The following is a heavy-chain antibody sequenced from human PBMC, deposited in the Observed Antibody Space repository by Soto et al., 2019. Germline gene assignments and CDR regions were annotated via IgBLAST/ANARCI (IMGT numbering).Heavy chain of an antibody. Sequence: GGSLRLSCAASGFSFNRHWMSWVRQAPGKGLQWVASIKRDGSEKYYVDSVKGRFTISRDNVKNSLSLQMNSLRAEDTAVYYCARAQYYYDSHYYYGMDVWGQGTTVTVSS. D-gene: IGHD3-22*01. CDR2: IKRDGSEK. V-gene: IGHV3-7*01. J-gene: IGHJ6*02. CDR3: ARAQYYYDSHYYYGMDV. CDR1: GFSFNRHW.